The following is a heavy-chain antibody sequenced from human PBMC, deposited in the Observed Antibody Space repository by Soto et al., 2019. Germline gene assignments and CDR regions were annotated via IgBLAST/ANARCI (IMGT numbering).Heavy chain of an antibody. J-gene: IGHJ4*02. CDR1: GYSFTSYW. D-gene: IGHD3-22*01. V-gene: IGHV5-10-1*01. CDR2: IDPSDSYT. CDR3: ARHWADYYDSSGPLIDY. Sequence: EVQLVQSGAEVKKPGESLRISSKGSGYSFTSYWISWVRQMPGKGLEWMGRIDPSDSYTDYSPSFQGHATISADKSISTAYLQGSSLKASDTAMYYCARHWADYYDSSGPLIDYWGQGTLVTVSS.